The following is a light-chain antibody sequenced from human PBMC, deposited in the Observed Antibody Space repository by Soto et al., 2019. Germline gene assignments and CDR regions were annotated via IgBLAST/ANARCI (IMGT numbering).Light chain of an antibody. J-gene: IGKJ4*01. CDR1: QGIGVY. CDR2: AAS. CDR3: QKYNSAPLT. Sequence: DIQMTQSPSSLSASLGDRVTITCRASQGIGVYLAWFQQKPGNAPKLLIYAASTLQSGVPSRFSGSGSGTDLTLTVCSLQPEDVATYYCQKYNSAPLTFGGGTRVEIK. V-gene: IGKV1-27*01.